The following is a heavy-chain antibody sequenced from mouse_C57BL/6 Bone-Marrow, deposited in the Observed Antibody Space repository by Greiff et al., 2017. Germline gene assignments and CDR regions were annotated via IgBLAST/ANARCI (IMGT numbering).Heavy chain of an antibody. J-gene: IGHJ4*01. CDR1: GYTFTSYW. V-gene: IGHV1-64*01. CDR3: ARFASTTVVATGNYYAMDY. Sequence: VQLQQPGAELVKPGASVKLSCKASGYTFTSYWMHWVKQRPGKGLEWIGMIHPNSGSTNYNEKFKSKATLTVDKSSSPAYMQLSRLTSEDSAVYYCARFASTTVVATGNYYAMDYWGQGTSVTVSS. CDR2: IHPNSGST. D-gene: IGHD1-1*01.